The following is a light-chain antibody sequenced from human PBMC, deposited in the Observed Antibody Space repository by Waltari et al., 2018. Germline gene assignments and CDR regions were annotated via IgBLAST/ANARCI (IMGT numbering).Light chain of an antibody. Sequence: QSVLTQPPSASGTPGQRVTISCSGSGSNIGSNSVNWFQQVPGTAPKLLIYSNNHLPSWVPDRFSGSKSGTSASLAISGLQSEDEADYYCAAWDDSLNGYVFGTGTKVTVL. V-gene: IGLV1-44*01. CDR2: SNN. J-gene: IGLJ1*01. CDR3: AAWDDSLNGYV. CDR1: GSNIGSNS.